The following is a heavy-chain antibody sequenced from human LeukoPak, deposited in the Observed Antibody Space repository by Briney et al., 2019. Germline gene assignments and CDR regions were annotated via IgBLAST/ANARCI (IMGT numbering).Heavy chain of an antibody. V-gene: IGHV3-13*01. J-gene: IGHJ4*02. CDR1: GFTFSGHN. CDR2: IGTAGDT. D-gene: IGHD2-15*01. CDR3: ARDNCSGGSCYLDY. Sequence: PGGSLRLSCAASGFTFSGHNMNWVRQAPGKGLEWVSAIGTAGDTYYPGSVKGRFTISRENAKNSLYLQMNSLRAGDTAVYYCARDNCSGGSCYLDYWGQGTLVTVSS.